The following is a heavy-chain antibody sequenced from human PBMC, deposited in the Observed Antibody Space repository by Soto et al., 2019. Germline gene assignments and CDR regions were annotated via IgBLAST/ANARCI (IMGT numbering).Heavy chain of an antibody. J-gene: IGHJ5*02. V-gene: IGHV4-59*01. Sequence: XATLSLTCTVCGGCISSYYLSWIRQPPGKGLEWIGYIYYSGSTNYNPSLKSRVTISVDTSKNQFSLKLSSVTAADTAVYYCARHPDSSGWFDHSGHGTLVTVSS. CDR3: ARHPDSSGWFDH. CDR2: IYYSGST. D-gene: IGHD6-19*01. CDR1: GGCISSYY.